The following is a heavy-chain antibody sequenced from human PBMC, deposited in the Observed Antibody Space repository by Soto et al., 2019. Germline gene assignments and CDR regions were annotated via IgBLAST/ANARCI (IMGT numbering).Heavy chain of an antibody. CDR2: ISGSGGST. Sequence: GGSLRLSCAASGFTFSSYAMTWVRQAPGKGLEWVSGISGSGGSTYYADSVKGRFTISRDNSKNTLYLQMNSLRAEDTSVYYCACPWGYSSGWYEDTPWDYWGQGTLVTVSS. J-gene: IGHJ4*02. CDR1: GFTFSSYA. D-gene: IGHD6-19*01. V-gene: IGHV3-23*01. CDR3: ACPWGYSSGWYEDTPWDY.